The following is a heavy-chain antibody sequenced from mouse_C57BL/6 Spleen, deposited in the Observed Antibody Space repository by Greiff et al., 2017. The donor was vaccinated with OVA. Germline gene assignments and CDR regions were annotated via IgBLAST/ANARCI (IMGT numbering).Heavy chain of an antibody. J-gene: IGHJ2*01. CDR2: IDPSDSYT. CDR1: GYTFTSYW. V-gene: IGHV1-50*01. Sequence: VQLQQPGAELVKPGASVKLSCKASGYTFTSYWMQWVKQRPGQGLEWIGEIDPSDSYTNYNQKFKGKATLTVDTSSSTAYMQLSSLTSEDSAVYYCARSEWRDDWGQGTTLTVSS. D-gene: IGHD1-3*01. CDR3: ARSEWRDD.